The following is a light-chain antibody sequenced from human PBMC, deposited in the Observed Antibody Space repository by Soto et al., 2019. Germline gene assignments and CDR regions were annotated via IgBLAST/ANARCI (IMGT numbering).Light chain of an antibody. Sequence: EIVMTQSPATLSVSPGDRSTLACRSSENVRTFVDWYQQKPGQAPRLLIYGASNRATDIPARFSGSGSGTDFTLTISNLEPEDFAVYYCQQHSHWPPWTFGQGTKVDIK. CDR1: ENVRTF. CDR3: QQHSHWPPWT. V-gene: IGKV3-11*01. J-gene: IGKJ1*01. CDR2: GAS.